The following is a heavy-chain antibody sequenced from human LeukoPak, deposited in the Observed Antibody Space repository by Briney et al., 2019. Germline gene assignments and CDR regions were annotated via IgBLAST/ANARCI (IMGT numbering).Heavy chain of an antibody. CDR1: GYTFTGYY. D-gene: IGHD4-11*01. V-gene: IGHV1-2*02. J-gene: IGHJ6*03. Sequence: GASVKVSCKASGYTFTGYYMHWVRQAPGQGLEWMGWINPNSGGTNYAQKFQGRVTMTRDTSISTAYMELSRLRSDDTAVYYCARAGDYSNYGRDYYMDVWGKGTTVTVSS. CDR2: INPNSGGT. CDR3: ARAGDYSNYGRDYYMDV.